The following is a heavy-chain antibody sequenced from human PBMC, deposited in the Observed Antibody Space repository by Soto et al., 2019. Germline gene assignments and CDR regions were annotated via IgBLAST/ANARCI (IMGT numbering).Heavy chain of an antibody. CDR2: ISSSSSYI. V-gene: IGHV3-21*01. D-gene: IGHD2-2*01. CDR3: ARDRTSFVY. Sequence: PGGAXGLSCASPGFPLSSYSMNLVRQAPGKGLEWVSSISSSSSYIYYADSVKGRFTISRDNAKNSLYLQMNSLRAEDTAVYYCARDRTSFVYWGQGTLVTVS. CDR1: GFPLSSYS. J-gene: IGHJ4*02.